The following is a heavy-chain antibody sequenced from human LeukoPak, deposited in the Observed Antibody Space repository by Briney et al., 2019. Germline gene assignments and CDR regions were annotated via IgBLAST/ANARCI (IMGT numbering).Heavy chain of an antibody. D-gene: IGHD1-26*01. Sequence: SKTLSLTCTVSGGSISSYYWTWIRQSPGKALEWIGYIYYSGRTSYNPSLKSRVTMSVDTSKNQFSLQLSSVTAADTAVYYCARDGNPWNLDVWGRGTLVTVSS. J-gene: IGHJ2*01. CDR2: IYYSGRT. CDR3: ARDGNPWNLDV. V-gene: IGHV4-59*01. CDR1: GGSISSYY.